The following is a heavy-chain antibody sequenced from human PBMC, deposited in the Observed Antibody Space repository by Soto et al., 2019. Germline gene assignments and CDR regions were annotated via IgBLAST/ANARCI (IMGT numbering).Heavy chain of an antibody. V-gene: IGHV1-3*01. CDR2: INAGNGNT. CDR1: GYTFTSYA. CDR3: ARDRGGYDLHWFDP. Sequence: GASVKVSCKASGYTFTSYAMHWVRQAPGQRLEWMGWINAGNGNTKYSQKFQGRVTITRDTSASTAYMELSSLRSEDTAVYHCARDRGGYDLHWFDPWGQGTLVTVSS. J-gene: IGHJ5*02. D-gene: IGHD5-12*01.